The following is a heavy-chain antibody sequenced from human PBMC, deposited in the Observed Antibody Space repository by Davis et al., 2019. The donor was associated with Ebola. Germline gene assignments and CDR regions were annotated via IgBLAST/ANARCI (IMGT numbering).Heavy chain of an antibody. Sequence: MPSETLSLTCAVYGGSFSGYYWSWIRQPPGKGLEWIGYIYYSGSTNYNPSLKSRVTISVDTSKNQFSLKLSSVTAADTAVYYCARLKYGDLDYWGQGTLVTVSS. J-gene: IGHJ4*02. V-gene: IGHV4-59*08. CDR1: GGSFSGYY. D-gene: IGHD4-17*01. CDR2: IYYSGST. CDR3: ARLKYGDLDY.